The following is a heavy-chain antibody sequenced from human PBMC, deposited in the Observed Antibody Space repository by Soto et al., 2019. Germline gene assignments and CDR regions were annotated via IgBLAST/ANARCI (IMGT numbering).Heavy chain of an antibody. D-gene: IGHD3-10*01. CDR1: GFTFSSYA. CDR3: ARDLTDGSGCYYLYDAFDI. CDR2: ISSNGGST. J-gene: IGHJ3*02. Sequence: GGSLRLSCAASGFTFSSYAMHWVRQAPGKGLEYVSAISSNGGSTYYANSVKGSFTISRGNSKNTLYLQMGSLRAEDMAVYYCARDLTDGSGCYYLYDAFDIWGQGTMVTVSS. V-gene: IGHV3-64*01.